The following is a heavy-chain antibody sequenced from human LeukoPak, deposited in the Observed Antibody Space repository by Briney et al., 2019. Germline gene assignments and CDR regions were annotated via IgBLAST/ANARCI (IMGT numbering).Heavy chain of an antibody. D-gene: IGHD2-15*01. J-gene: IGHJ5*02. CDR3: ARDGVLGYCSGGSCYDPYNWFDP. Sequence: GASVKVSCKASGYTFTGYYMHWVRQAPGQGLEWMGWINPNSGGTNYAQKFQGWVTMTRDTSISTAYMELSRLRSDDTAVYYCARDGVLGYCSGGSCYDPYNWFDPWGQGTLVTVSS. CDR1: GYTFTGYY. CDR2: INPNSGGT. V-gene: IGHV1-2*04.